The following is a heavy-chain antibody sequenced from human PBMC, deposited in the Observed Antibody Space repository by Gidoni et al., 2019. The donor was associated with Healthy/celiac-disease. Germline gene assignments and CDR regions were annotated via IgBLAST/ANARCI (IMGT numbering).Heavy chain of an antibody. CDR1: GFPFSRYG. J-gene: IGHJ3*02. V-gene: IGHV3-30*18. D-gene: IGHD6-19*01. CDR2: ITYDGRNK. Sequence: QVQLVESGGGVVQPGRSLRLSCVASGFPFSRYGMHWVRQAPCQGLEWVAVITYDGRNKYYADSVKGRFTISRDNSKNTLYLQMNSLRAEDTAVYYCAKDSPPNGWGDAFDIWGQGTMVTVSS. CDR3: AKDSPPNGWGDAFDI.